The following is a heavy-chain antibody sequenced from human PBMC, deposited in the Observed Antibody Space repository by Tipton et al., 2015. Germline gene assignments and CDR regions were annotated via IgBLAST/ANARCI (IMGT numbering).Heavy chain of an antibody. Sequence: TLSLTCTVSGGSVNSANYYWSWIRQPPGKGLEWIGYISYSGNTHYNPSLKSRVTISLDTSKNQFSLTLNSVTAADTAVYYCARDLEHGMDVWGQGTTVTVSS. J-gene: IGHJ6*02. CDR1: GGSVNSANYY. CDR2: ISYSGNT. CDR3: ARDLEHGMDV. D-gene: IGHD5-24*01. V-gene: IGHV4-61*01.